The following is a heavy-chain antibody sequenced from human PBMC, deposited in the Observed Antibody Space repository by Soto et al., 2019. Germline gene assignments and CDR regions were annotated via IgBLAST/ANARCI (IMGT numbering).Heavy chain of an antibody. D-gene: IGHD2-15*01. Sequence: EVQLLESGGGLVQPGGSLRLSCAASGFTFSSYAMSWVRQAPGKGLEWVSAISGSGGSTYYADSVKGLFTISRDNSKNTLYLQMNSLRAEDTAVYYCAKSGYCSGGSCYSASNDYWGQGTLVTVSS. CDR1: GFTFSSYA. CDR2: ISGSGGST. J-gene: IGHJ4*02. V-gene: IGHV3-23*01. CDR3: AKSGYCSGGSCYSASNDY.